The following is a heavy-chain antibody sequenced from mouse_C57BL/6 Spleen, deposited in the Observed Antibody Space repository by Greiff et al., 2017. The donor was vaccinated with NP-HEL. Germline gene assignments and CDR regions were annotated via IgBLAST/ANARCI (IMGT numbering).Heavy chain of an antibody. CDR1: GFSLTSYG. CDR2: IWGVGST. D-gene: IGHD2-3*01. CDR3: ASDGADGYYRCAY. V-gene: IGHV2-6*01. Sequence: VKLVESGPGLVAPSQSLSITCTVSGFSLTSYGVDWVRQSPGTGLEWLGVIWGVGSTNYNSALKSRLSISKDNSKSQVFLKMNSLQTDDTAMYYCASDGADGYYRCAYWGQGTLVTGSA. J-gene: IGHJ3*01.